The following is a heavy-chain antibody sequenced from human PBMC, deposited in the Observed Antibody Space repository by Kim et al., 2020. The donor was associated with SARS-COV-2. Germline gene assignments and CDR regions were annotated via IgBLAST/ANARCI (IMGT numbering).Heavy chain of an antibody. CDR2: ISYHGSNK. V-gene: IGHV3-33*05. D-gene: IGHD6-19*01. Sequence: GGSLRLSCAASGFTFSSYGMHWVRQAPGKGLEWVAVISYHGSNKYYADSVKGRFTISRDNSKNTLYLQMNSLRAEDTAVYYCARDQAVAGTSGWELDYWGQGTLVTVSS. CDR1: GFTFSSYG. CDR3: ARDQAVAGTSGWELDY. J-gene: IGHJ4*02.